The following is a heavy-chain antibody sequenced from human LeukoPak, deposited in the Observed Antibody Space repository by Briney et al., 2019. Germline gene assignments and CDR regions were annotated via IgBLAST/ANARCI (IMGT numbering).Heavy chain of an antibody. J-gene: IGHJ4*02. D-gene: IGHD3-16*02. V-gene: IGHV3-23*01. CDR1: GFTFSSYA. CDR2: ISGSGGST. CDR3: AKVSLGGVIVN. Sequence: GGSQRLSCAASGFTFSSYAMSWVRQAPGKGLEWVSAISGSGGSTYYADSVKGRFTISRDNSKNTLYLQMNSLRAEDTAVYYCAKVSLGGVIVNWGQGTLVTVSS.